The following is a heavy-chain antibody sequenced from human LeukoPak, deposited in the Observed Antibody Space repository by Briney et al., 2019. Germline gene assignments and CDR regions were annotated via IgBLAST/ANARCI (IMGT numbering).Heavy chain of an antibody. V-gene: IGHV3-23*01. Sequence: GGSLRLSCAASGFTFSSYAMSWVRQAPGKGLEWVSAISGSGGSTYYADSVKGRFTISRDNSKNTLYLQMNSLRAEDTAVYYCARDRGGTYFTHGPRYCSSTSCYSYMDVWGKGTTVTVSS. CDR3: ARDRGGTYFTHGPRYCSSTSCYSYMDV. CDR2: ISGSGGST. CDR1: GFTFSSYA. J-gene: IGHJ6*03. D-gene: IGHD2-2*01.